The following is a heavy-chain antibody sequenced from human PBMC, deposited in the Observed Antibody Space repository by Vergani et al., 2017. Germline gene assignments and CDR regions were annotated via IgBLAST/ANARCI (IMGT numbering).Heavy chain of an antibody. D-gene: IGHD6-19*01. CDR1: GFTFSSYA. J-gene: IGHJ5*02. Sequence: EVQLLESGGGLVQSGGSLRLSCAASGFTFSSYAMSWVRQAPGKGLEWVSAISGSGGSTYYADSVKGRFTISRDNSKNTLYLQMNSLRAEDTAVYYCAKDPQLLYSSGVHWFDPWGQGTLVTVSS. CDR2: ISGSGGST. CDR3: AKDPQLLYSSGVHWFDP. V-gene: IGHV3-23*01.